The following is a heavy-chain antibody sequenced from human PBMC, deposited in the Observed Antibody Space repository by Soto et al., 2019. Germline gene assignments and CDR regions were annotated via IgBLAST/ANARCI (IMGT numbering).Heavy chain of an antibody. CDR2: IDWDDDK. CDR3: ARTLGPLLWFGELLPGWFDP. Sequence: SVPALVNPTQTLTLTCTFSGFSLSTSGMCVSWIRQPPGKALEWLALIDWDDDKYYSTSLKTRLTISKDTSKNQVVLTMTNMDPVDTATYYCARTLGPLLWFGELLPGWFDPWGQGTRVTVSS. D-gene: IGHD3-10*01. CDR1: GFSLSTSGMC. J-gene: IGHJ5*02. V-gene: IGHV2-70*01.